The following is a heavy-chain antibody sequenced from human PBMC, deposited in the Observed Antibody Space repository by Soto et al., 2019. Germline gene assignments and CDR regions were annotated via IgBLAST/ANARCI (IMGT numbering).Heavy chain of an antibody. D-gene: IGHD6-19*01. J-gene: IGHJ4*02. Sequence: SETLSLTCAVYGGSFSGYYWSWIRQPPGKGLEWIGEINHSGSTNYNPSLKSRVTISVDTSKNQFSLKLSSVTAADTAVYCCARSRRAVAGTRLSDYWGQGTLVTGSS. CDR3: ARSRRAVAGTRLSDY. CDR2: INHSGST. CDR1: GGSFSGYY. V-gene: IGHV4-34*01.